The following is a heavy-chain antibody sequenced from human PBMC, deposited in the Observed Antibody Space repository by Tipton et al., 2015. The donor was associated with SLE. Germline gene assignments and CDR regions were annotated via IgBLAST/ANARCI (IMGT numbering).Heavy chain of an antibody. D-gene: IGHD3-3*01. CDR3: ARDLYDFWSGYSPSGAMDV. Sequence: TLSLTCVVSGDSISSGSWWTWVRQPPGKGLEWVGEIYHSGRTNYNPSLTGRGAISVDNAKNELSLRLSSVTAADTAMYYCARDLYDFWSGYSPSGAMDVWGKGTTVTVSS. CDR1: GDSISSGSW. J-gene: IGHJ6*03. CDR2: IYHSGRT. V-gene: IGHV4-4*02.